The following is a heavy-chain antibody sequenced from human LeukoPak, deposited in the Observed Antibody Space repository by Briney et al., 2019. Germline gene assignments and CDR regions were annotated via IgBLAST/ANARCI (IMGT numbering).Heavy chain of an antibody. CDR3: TTDFITIFGVVIKGLDY. J-gene: IGHJ4*02. CDR2: IKSKTDGGTT. V-gene: IGHV3-15*01. CDR1: GYSIRSGYY. D-gene: IGHD3-3*01. Sequence: TSETLSLTCDVSGYSIRSGYYWGWIRQPPGKGLEWVGRIKSKTDGGTTDYAAPVKGRFTISRDDSKNTLYLQMNSLKTEDTAVYYCTTDFITIFGVVIKGLDYWGQGTLVTVSS.